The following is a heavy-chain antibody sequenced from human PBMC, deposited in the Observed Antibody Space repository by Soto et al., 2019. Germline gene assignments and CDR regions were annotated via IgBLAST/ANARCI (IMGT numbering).Heavy chain of an antibody. J-gene: IGHJ4*02. CDR1: GYTFTDYD. D-gene: IGHD1-26*01. CDR3: ARFVRHQLPTIDY. V-gene: IGHV1-8*01. Sequence: ASVKVSCKASGYTFTDYDINWLRQATGQGLEWMGWMNPTSGFTGSTQKFQGRLTMTWDTSIGTAYMELSSLTSADTAVYYCARFVRHQLPTIDYWGQGALVTVSS. CDR2: MNPTSGFT.